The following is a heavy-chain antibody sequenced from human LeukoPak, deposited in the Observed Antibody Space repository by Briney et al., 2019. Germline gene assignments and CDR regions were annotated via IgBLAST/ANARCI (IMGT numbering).Heavy chain of an antibody. V-gene: IGHV3-48*01. J-gene: IGHJ4*02. CDR3: AKVSSSGYYFDY. Sequence: GGSLRLSCAASGFTFSRYSMNWVRQAPGKGLEWISYISSTGTTIYYVDSVKGRFTISRDNVKNSLYLQMNSLRAEDTAVYYCAKVSSSGYYFDYWGQGTLVTVSS. D-gene: IGHD6-25*01. CDR2: ISSTGTTI. CDR1: GFTFSRYS.